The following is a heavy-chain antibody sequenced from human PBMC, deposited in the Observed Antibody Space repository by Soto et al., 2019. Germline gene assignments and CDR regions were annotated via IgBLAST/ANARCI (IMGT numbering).Heavy chain of an antibody. CDR1: GYTFTSYD. CDR3: ASGHRVWVREAREFRY. D-gene: IGHD5-18*01. V-gene: IGHV1-8*01. CDR2: MNPNSGNT. J-gene: IGHJ4*02. Sequence: ASVKVSCKASGYTFTSYDINWVRQATGQGLEWMGWMNPNSGNTGYAQKFQGRVTMTRNTSISTAYMELSSLRSEDTAVYYCASGHRVWVREAREFRYWGQGTLVTVSS.